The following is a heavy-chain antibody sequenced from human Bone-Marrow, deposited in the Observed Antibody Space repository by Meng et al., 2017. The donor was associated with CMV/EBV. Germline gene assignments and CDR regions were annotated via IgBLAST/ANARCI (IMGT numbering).Heavy chain of an antibody. CDR1: GFSLSGYW. V-gene: IGHV3-74*01. CDR2: IHSVGTGT. D-gene: IGHD2/OR15-2a*01. CDR3: ARDPTTEYYYYGMDV. J-gene: IGHJ6*02. Sequence: GGSLRLSCAASGFSLSGYWMHWVRQAPGKGLGWVSRIHSVGTGTSYADSVKGRFTMSRDNAKNTLYLQMNSLRAEDTAVYYCARDPTTEYYYYGMDVWGQGTTVTVSS.